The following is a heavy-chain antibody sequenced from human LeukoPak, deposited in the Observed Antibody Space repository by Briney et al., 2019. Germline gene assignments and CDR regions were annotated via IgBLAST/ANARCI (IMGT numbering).Heavy chain of an antibody. Sequence: PSETLSLTCTVSGGSISSGSYYWSWIRQPAGKGLEWIGRIYTSGSTNYNPSLKSRVTISVDTSKNQFSLKLSSVTAADTAVYYCASFPSRRSRSYWVKNYFDYWGQGTLVTVSS. CDR1: GGSISSGSYY. CDR2: IYTSGST. V-gene: IGHV4-61*02. J-gene: IGHJ4*02. D-gene: IGHD2-2*01. CDR3: ASFPSRRSRSYWVKNYFDY.